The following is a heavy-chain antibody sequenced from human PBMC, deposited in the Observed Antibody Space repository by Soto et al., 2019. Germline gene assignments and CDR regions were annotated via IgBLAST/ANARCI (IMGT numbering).Heavy chain of an antibody. D-gene: IGHD3-10*01. CDR1: GFTFSSYA. Sequence: PGGSLRLSCAASGFTFSSYAMHWVRQAPGKGLEWVAVISYDGSNKYYADSVKGRFTISRDNSKNTLYLQMNSLRAEDTAVYYCARAVGPLWFGELLMMSHYGMDVWGQGTTVTVSS. J-gene: IGHJ6*02. CDR3: ARAVGPLWFGELLMMSHYGMDV. CDR2: ISYDGSNK. V-gene: IGHV3-30-3*01.